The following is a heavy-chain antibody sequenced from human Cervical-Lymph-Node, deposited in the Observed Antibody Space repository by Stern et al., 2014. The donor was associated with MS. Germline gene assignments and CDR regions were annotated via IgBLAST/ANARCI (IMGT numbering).Heavy chain of an antibody. V-gene: IGHV1-18*01. Sequence: VQLVESGAEVKKPGASVKVSCKASGYTFTSYGISWVRQAPGQGLEWMGWISAYNGNTNYAQKLQGRVTMTTDTSTSTAYMELRSLRSDDTAVYYCARVPKAIVLMVYASADNWFDPWGQGTLVTVSS. J-gene: IGHJ5*02. D-gene: IGHD2-8*01. CDR2: ISAYNGNT. CDR1: GYTFTSYG. CDR3: ARVPKAIVLMVYASADNWFDP.